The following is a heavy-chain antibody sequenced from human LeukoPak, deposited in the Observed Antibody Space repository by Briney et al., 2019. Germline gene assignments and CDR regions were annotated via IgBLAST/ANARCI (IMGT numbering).Heavy chain of an antibody. V-gene: IGHV1-24*01. CDR3: LTGDHSPYYFHY. CDR1: GSSLSGLS. J-gene: IGHJ4*02. Sequence: ASVKVSCTVSGSSLSGLSMHWVRHSPPKGLEWLGGFHPEDDEIIYAQNFQGRVTMTEDTSTDTAYMELRSLRSEDTAVYYCLTGDHSPYYFHYWGQGTLVTVSS. CDR2: FHPEDDEI. D-gene: IGHD1-26*01.